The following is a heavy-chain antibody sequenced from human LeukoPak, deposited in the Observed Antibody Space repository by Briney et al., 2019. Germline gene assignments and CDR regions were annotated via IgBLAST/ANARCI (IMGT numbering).Heavy chain of an antibody. Sequence: SETLSLTCTVSGGSISSYYWSWIRQPAGKGLEWIGRIYTSGNSNYNPSLKSRVTMSVDTSKNQFSLKLSSVTAADTAVYYCARGLWFGDENPPYFDYWGQGTLVTVSS. CDR3: ARGLWFGDENPPYFDY. CDR2: IYTSGNS. D-gene: IGHD3-10*01. V-gene: IGHV4-4*07. CDR1: GGSISSYY. J-gene: IGHJ4*02.